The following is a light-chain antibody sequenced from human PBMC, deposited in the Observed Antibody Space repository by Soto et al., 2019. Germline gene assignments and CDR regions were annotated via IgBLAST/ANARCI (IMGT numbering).Light chain of an antibody. Sequence: QSALTQPASVSGSPGQSITISCTGTSSDVGAYNYVSWYQQYPGKAPKLMIYEVSNWPSGVSNRFSGSKSGNTASLTISGLQAEDEADYYCSSYTTSSTVLFGGGTKVTVL. CDR2: EVS. V-gene: IGLV2-14*01. CDR3: SSYTTSSTVL. J-gene: IGLJ2*01. CDR1: SSDVGAYNY.